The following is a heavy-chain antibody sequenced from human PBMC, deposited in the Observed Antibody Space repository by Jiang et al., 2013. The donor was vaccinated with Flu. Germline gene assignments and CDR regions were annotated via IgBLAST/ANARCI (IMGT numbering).Heavy chain of an antibody. CDR1: GYTFTSYY. D-gene: IGHD3-22*01. CDR2: INPSGGST. CDR3: ARAGREDYYDSSGYYPTTDY. V-gene: IGHV1-46*03. Sequence: GAEVKKPGSSVKVSCKASGYTFTSYYMHWVRQAPGQGLEWMGIINPSGGSTSYAQKFQGRVTMTRDTSTSTVYMELSSLRSEDTAVYYCARAGREDYYDSSGYYPTTDYWGQGTLVTVSS. J-gene: IGHJ4*02.